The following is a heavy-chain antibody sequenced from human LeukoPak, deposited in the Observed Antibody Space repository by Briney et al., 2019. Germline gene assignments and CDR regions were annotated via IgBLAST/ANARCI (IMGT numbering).Heavy chain of an antibody. J-gene: IGHJ4*02. D-gene: IGHD2-21*02. CDR3: ARQRPNSDCFDY. V-gene: IGHV3-30-3*01. CDR2: TSYDGSNK. CDR1: GFPFSTYL. Sequence: PGGSLRLSCAASGFPFSTYLMHWVRQAPGKGLEWVAVTSYDGSNKYYADSVKGRFTISRDNSKNTLYLQVNSLRAEDTAVYYCARQRPNSDCFDYWGQGTPVTVSS.